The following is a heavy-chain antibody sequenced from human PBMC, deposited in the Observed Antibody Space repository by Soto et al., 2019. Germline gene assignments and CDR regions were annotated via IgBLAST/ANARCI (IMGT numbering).Heavy chain of an antibody. V-gene: IGHV4-34*01. D-gene: IGHD6-13*01. CDR2: INHSGST. CDR3: ARGNAIAGTAGGRSPFFDI. J-gene: IGHJ3*02. CDR1: GGSFSGYY. Sequence: QVQLQQWGAGLLKPSETLSLTCAVYGGSFSGYYWSWIRQPPGKGLEWIGEINHSGSTNYNPSLKSRVTISVDTSKNQFSLKLSSVTAADTAVYYCARGNAIAGTAGGRSPFFDIWGQGTMVTVSS.